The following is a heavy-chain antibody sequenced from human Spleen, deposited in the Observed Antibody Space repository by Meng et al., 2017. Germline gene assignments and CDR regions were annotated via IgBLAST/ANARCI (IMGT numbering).Heavy chain of an antibody. CDR1: GFTFSSYG. V-gene: IGHV3-30*03. D-gene: IGHD2-2*01. J-gene: IGHJ4*02. Sequence: QVQLVESGGGVVQPGRSLRLSCAASGFTFSSYGMHWVRQAPGKGLEWVAVISYDGSNKYYADSVKGRFTISRDNSKNTLYLQMNSLRAEDTAVYYCGVVPAAMVFDYWGQGILVTVSS. CDR3: GVVPAAMVFDY. CDR2: ISYDGSNK.